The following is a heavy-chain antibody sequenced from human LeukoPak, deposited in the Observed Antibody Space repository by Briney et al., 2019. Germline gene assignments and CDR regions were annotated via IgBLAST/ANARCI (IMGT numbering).Heavy chain of an antibody. V-gene: IGHV1-8*02. CDR2: MNPNSGNT. D-gene: IGHD1-26*01. CDR1: GYTFTTFD. J-gene: IGHJ4*02. Sequence: GASVKVSCKASGYTFTTFDINWVRQATGQGLEWMGWMNPNSGNTGYAQRFQGRVTMTRNTSISTAYMELSSLRAEDTAVYYCAREGNSGIMDYWGQGTLVTVSS. CDR3: AREGNSGIMDY.